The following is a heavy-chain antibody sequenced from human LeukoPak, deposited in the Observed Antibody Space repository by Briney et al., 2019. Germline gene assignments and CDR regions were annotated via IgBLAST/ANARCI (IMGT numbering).Heavy chain of an antibody. CDR3: TRGSYYYDSSGYYFDY. V-gene: IGHV3-21*01. J-gene: IGHJ4*02. CDR2: ISSSSSYI. Sequence: GGSLRLSCAASGFTFSSYSMNWVRQAPGKGLEWVSSISSSSSYIYYADSVKGRFTISRDNAKNSLYLQMNSLRAEDTAVYYCTRGSYYYDSSGYYFDYWGQGTLVTVSS. D-gene: IGHD3-22*01. CDR1: GFTFSSYS.